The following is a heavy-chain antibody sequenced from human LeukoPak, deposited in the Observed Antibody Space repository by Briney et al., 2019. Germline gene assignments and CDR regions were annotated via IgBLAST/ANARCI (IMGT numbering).Heavy chain of an antibody. CDR2: INPNSGGT. V-gene: IGHV1-2*02. Sequence: GGPVKVSCKASGYTFTGYYMHWVRQAPGQGLEWMGWINPNSGGTNYAQKFQGRVTMTRDTSISTAYMELSRLRSDDTAVYYCATQFGVVIMGVGWFDPWGQGTLVTVSS. CDR3: ATQFGVVIMGVGWFDP. D-gene: IGHD3-3*01. CDR1: GYTFTGYY. J-gene: IGHJ5*02.